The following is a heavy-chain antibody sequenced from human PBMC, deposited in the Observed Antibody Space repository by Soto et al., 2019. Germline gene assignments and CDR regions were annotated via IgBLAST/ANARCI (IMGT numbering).Heavy chain of an antibody. CDR3: AKVSPYCSSTSCALGY. CDR2: ISGSGGST. CDR1: GFTFSSYA. V-gene: IGHV3-23*01. J-gene: IGHJ4*02. D-gene: IGHD2-2*01. Sequence: GGSLRLSCAASGFTFSSYAMSWVRQAPGKGLEWVSAISGSGGSTYYADSVKGRFTISRDNSKNTLYLQMNSLRAEDTAVYYCAKVSPYCSSTSCALGYWGQGTLVTVSS.